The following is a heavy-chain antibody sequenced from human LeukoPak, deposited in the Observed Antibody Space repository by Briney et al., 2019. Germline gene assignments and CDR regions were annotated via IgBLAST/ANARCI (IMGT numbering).Heavy chain of an antibody. Sequence: ASVKVSCKSSGFTFTDHSIHWVRQGPGQGLERMGYIGPHSTFTSSPQEFQGRVTMTRDASMSTAYMELTRLTSDDTAVYYCVREGEGPLSKDFDYWGQGTLVTVSS. CDR2: IGPHSTFT. V-gene: IGHV1-2*02. J-gene: IGHJ4*02. CDR3: VREGEGPLSKDFDY. CDR1: GFTFTDHS. D-gene: IGHD2/OR15-2a*01.